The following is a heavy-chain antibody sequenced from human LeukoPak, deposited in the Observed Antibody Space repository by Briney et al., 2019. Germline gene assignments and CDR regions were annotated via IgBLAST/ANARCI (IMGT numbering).Heavy chain of an antibody. CDR3: ATWGDRSGYYD. J-gene: IGHJ4*02. D-gene: IGHD3-22*01. V-gene: IGHV5-10-1*01. CDR2: IDPSDSYT. Sequence: GESLRISCKGPGYSFTTYWISWVRQMPGKGLEWMGRIDPSDSYTNYSPSFQGHVIISTDKSISTAYLQWGSLKASDTAMYYCATWGDRSGYYDWGQGTLVTVSS. CDR1: GYSFTTYW.